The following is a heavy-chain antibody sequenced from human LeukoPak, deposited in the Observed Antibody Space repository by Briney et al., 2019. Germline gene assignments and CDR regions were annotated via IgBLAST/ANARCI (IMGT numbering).Heavy chain of an antibody. J-gene: IGHJ3*02. CDR3: ARFITPTDAFDI. CDR2: IYYSGST. Sequence: SETLSLTCTVSGGSISSYYWSWIRQPPGKGLEWIGYIYYSGSTNYNPSLKSRVTISVDTSENQFSLKLSSVTAADTAVYYCARFITPTDAFDIWGQGTMVTVSS. CDR1: GGSISSYY. V-gene: IGHV4-59*01. D-gene: IGHD1-20*01.